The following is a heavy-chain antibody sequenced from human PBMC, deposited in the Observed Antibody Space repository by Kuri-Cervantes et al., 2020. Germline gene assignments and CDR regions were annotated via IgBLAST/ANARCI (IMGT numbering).Heavy chain of an antibody. D-gene: IGHD5-24*01. CDR2: IIPIFGTA. J-gene: IGHJ2*01. Sequence: SVKVSCKASGGAFSSYAISWVRQAPGQGLEWMGGIIPIFGTANYAQKFQGRVTITADESTSTAYMELSSLRSEDTAVYYCASFKMATIRPIWYFDLWGRGTLVTVSS. CDR3: ASFKMATIRPIWYFDL. V-gene: IGHV1-69*13. CDR1: GGAFSSYA.